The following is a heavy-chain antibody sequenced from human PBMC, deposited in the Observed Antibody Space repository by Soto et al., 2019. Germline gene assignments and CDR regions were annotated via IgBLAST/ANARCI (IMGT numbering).Heavy chain of an antibody. CDR3: ARVTTNYYYSYVDV. CDR2: IIPILGVV. V-gene: IGHV1-69*02. Sequence: QVQLVQSGAEVKKPGSSVKVSCKASGGTFGSHTISWVRQAPGQGLEWMGRIIPILGVVKSAQKFQGRVTITADKSTRTAYMELTRLRSDDTAVYYCARVTTNYYYSYVDVWGKGTPVTVSS. D-gene: IGHD1-1*01. J-gene: IGHJ6*03. CDR1: GGTFGSHT.